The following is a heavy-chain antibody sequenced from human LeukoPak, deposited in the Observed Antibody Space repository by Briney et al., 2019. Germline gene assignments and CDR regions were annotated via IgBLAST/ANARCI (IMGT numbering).Heavy chain of an antibody. V-gene: IGHV4-59*08. Sequence: PSETLSLTCTVSGGSISSYYWSWIRQPPGKGLEWIGYIYYSGSTNYNPSLKGRVTISVDTSKNQFSLKLSSVTAADTAVYYCARQATVTDFDYWGQGTLVTVSS. CDR1: GGSISSYY. CDR2: IYYSGST. CDR3: ARQATVTDFDY. D-gene: IGHD4-17*01. J-gene: IGHJ4*02.